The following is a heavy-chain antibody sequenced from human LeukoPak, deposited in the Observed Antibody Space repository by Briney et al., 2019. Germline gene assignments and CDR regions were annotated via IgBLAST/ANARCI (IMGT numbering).Heavy chain of an antibody. CDR3: AKDNFVYYDILTGTSAFDI. Sequence: GGSLRLSCAASGFTFDDYAMHWVRHAPGKGLEWVSGISWNSGSIGYADSVKGRFTISRDNAKNSLYLQMNSLRAEDTALYYCAKDNFVYYDILTGTSAFDIWGQGTMVTVSS. V-gene: IGHV3-9*01. D-gene: IGHD3-9*01. J-gene: IGHJ3*02. CDR2: ISWNSGSI. CDR1: GFTFDDYA.